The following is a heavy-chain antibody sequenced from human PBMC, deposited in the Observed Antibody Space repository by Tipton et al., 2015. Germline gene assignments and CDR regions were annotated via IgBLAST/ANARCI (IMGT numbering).Heavy chain of an antibody. D-gene: IGHD3-3*01. CDR3: ARGSAILGVVNPTCDY. V-gene: IGHV4-39*07. J-gene: IGHJ4*02. CDR1: GVSISSTSYY. CDR2: IYDSGST. Sequence: TLSLTCTVSGVSISSTSYYWGWIRQPPGKGLEWIGSIYDSGSTYYNPSLKSRVTISADTSRNQFSLRLTSVTTADTAVYYCARGSAILGVVNPTCDYWGQGTLVTVSS.